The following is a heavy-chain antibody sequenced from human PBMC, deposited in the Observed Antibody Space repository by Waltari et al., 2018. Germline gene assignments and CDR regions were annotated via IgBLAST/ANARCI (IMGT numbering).Heavy chain of an antibody. J-gene: IGHJ5*02. CDR2: IYPGDSDT. V-gene: IGHV5-51*01. D-gene: IGHD4-17*01. CDR3: ARFSYDYGDYETWFDP. Sequence: GIIYPGDSDTRYSPSFQGQVTISADKSISTAYLQWSSLKASDTAMYYCARFSYDYGDYETWFDPWGQGTLVTVSS.